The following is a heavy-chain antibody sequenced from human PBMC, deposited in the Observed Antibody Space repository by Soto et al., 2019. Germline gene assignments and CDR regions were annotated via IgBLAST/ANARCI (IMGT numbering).Heavy chain of an antibody. CDR2: TYYTGST. D-gene: IGHD5-18*01. CDR3: ARDRGGFGFGYRYYFDY. CDR1: GGSISSGGHY. J-gene: IGHJ4*02. Sequence: PSETLSLTCTVSGGSISSGGHYWSWVRQLPGKDLEWIGYTYYTGSTFYNPSLESRLTMSVDTSKNQFSLKLSSVTAADTAVYYCARDRGGFGFGYRYYFDYWGQGTLVTVSS. V-gene: IGHV4-31*03.